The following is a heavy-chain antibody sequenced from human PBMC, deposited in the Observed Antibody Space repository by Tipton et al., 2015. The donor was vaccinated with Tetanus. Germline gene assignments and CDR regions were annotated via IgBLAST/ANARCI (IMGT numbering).Heavy chain of an antibody. D-gene: IGHD3-3*01. CDR1: GYSFSGYW. CDR3: AIHPDFWSGYYFDL. V-gene: IGHV5-51*01. Sequence: VQLVQSGAEVKKAGESLKISCKGSGYSFSGYWIGWVRQMPGKGLEWMAIVYPDGFEPRYSPPFQGHVTISVDKSINTAYLQWDSLKASDTSIYYCAIHPDFWSGYYFDLWGQGTLVNVSS. J-gene: IGHJ4*02. CDR2: VYPDGFEP.